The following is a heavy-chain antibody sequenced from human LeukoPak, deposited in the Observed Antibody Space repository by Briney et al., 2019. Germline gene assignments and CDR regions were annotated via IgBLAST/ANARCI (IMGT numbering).Heavy chain of an antibody. D-gene: IGHD5-24*01. CDR1: GFTFSDYA. CDR2: VSGSGGIT. CDR3: AKDLRDGYNF. V-gene: IGHV3-23*01. J-gene: IGHJ4*02. Sequence: GGSLRLSCAASGFTFSDYAMNWVRQAPGRGPEWVSAVSGSGGITYYADSVKGRFTISRDNAKNTLYLQMNSLRAEDTAVYYCAKDLRDGYNFWGQGTLVTVSS.